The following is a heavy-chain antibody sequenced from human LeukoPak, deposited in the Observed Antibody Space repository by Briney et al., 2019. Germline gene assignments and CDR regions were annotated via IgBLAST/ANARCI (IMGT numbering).Heavy chain of an antibody. J-gene: IGHJ4*02. CDR1: GGTFSSYA. CDR2: IIPIFGTA. Sequence: GSSVKVPCKASGGTFSSYAISWVRQAPGQGLEWMGRIIPIFGTANYAQKFQGRVTITTDESTSTAYMELSSLRSEDTAVYYCARDRGYYYDSSGYFYGFDYWGQGTLVTVSS. V-gene: IGHV1-69*05. D-gene: IGHD3-22*01. CDR3: ARDRGYYYDSSGYFYGFDY.